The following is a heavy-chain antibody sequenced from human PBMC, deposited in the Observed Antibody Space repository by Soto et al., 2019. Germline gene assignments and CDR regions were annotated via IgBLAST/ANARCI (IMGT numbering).Heavy chain of an antibody. J-gene: IGHJ4*02. D-gene: IGHD3-16*01. CDR3: AREVASYGSTYFDY. Sequence: PSETLSLTCSVSGGSVSDKTYYWSWIRQPPGKRLEWIGYVYYSGTTNYNPSLKSRVTISVDLSKNRFSLILSSVTTADTAVYYFAREVASYGSTYFDYWGQGTLVTVSS. V-gene: IGHV4-61*01. CDR2: VYYSGTT. CDR1: GGSVSDKTYY.